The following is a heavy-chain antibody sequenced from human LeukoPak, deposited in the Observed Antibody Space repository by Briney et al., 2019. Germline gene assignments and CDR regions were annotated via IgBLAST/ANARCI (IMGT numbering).Heavy chain of an antibody. CDR2: IYYSGST. Sequence: SETLSLTCAVSGGSISSSSYYWGWIRQPPGKGLEWIGSIYYSGSTYYNPSLKSRVTISVDTSKNQFSLKLSSVTAADTAVYYCASEYYYDSSGLDASDIWGQGTMVTVSS. D-gene: IGHD3-22*01. V-gene: IGHV4-39*01. J-gene: IGHJ3*02. CDR1: GGSISSSSYY. CDR3: ASEYYYDSSGLDASDI.